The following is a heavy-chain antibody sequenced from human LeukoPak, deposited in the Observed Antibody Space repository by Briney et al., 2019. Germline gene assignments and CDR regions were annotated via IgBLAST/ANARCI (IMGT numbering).Heavy chain of an antibody. CDR1: GFTVSTNY. D-gene: IGHD3-22*01. V-gene: IGHV3-66*01. J-gene: IGHJ4*02. CDR3: ARDAYYYYDSSGYYFDY. Sequence: PGGSLRLSCAASGFTVSTNYMSWVRQAPEKGLEWVSIIYDSGTTYYADSVKGRFTISRDNAKNSLYLQMNSLRAEDTAVYYCARDAYYYYDSSGYYFDYWGQGTLATVSS. CDR2: IYDSGTT.